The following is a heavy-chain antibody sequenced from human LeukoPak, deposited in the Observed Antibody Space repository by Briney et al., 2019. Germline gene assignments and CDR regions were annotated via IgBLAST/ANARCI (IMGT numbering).Heavy chain of an antibody. D-gene: IGHD1-26*01. CDR3: ATSDYSGSPGLDAFDI. J-gene: IGHJ3*02. V-gene: IGHV1-24*01. CDR1: GYTLTELS. Sequence: ASVKVSCKVSGYTLTELSMHWVRQAPGKGLEWMGGFDPEDGETIYAQKFQGRVTMTEDTSTDTAYMELSSRRSEDTAVYYCATSDYSGSPGLDAFDIWGQGTMVTVSS. CDR2: FDPEDGET.